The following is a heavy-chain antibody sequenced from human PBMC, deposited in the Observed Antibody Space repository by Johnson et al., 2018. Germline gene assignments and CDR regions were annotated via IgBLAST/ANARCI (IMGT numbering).Heavy chain of an antibody. J-gene: IGHJ3*02. V-gene: IGHV3-74*01. CDR2: INNDGCGT. CDR3: VRDPPKSSPAFDI. D-gene: IGHD6-19*01. Sequence: VQLQESGGGLVQPGGSLRLSCVASGFTLSTSWMHWVRQAPGKGLVWVSRINNDGCGTIYADAVKGRFTISRDNARNTLHLQMNSLRAEDTAVYYCVRDPPKSSPAFDIWGQGTMVTVSS. CDR1: GFTLSTSW.